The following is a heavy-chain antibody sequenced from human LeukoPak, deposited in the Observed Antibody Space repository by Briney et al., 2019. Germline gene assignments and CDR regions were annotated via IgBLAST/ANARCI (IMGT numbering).Heavy chain of an antibody. CDR2: IFSNDEK. Sequence: SGPTLVSPTETLTLTCTVSGFSLRNARVGVSWIRQPLGKALEWLAHIFSNDEKSYSTSLKSRLTISRDTSKSLVVLTMTNMDPVDTATYYCARIRSVTQIRGVFDWDYRGQGTLVTVSS. CDR3: ARIRSVTQIRGVFDWDY. D-gene: IGHD3-10*01. CDR1: GFSLRNARVG. V-gene: IGHV2-26*01. J-gene: IGHJ4*02.